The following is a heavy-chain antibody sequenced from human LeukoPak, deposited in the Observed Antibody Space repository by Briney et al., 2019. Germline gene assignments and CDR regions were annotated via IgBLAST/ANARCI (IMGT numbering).Heavy chain of an antibody. CDR3: ARVVRGAWFDP. Sequence: PSETLSLICTVSGASISSYYWSWIQQPPGKGLEWIGDIYYSGSIKYNPSLKSRVTMSVDTSKNQFSLKLSSVTAADTAVYYCARVVRGAWFDPWGQGTLVTVSS. D-gene: IGHD3-10*01. CDR1: GASISSYY. J-gene: IGHJ5*02. CDR2: IYYSGSI. V-gene: IGHV4-59*01.